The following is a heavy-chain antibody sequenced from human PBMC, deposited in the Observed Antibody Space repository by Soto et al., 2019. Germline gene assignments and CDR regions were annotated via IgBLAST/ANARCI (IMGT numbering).Heavy chain of an antibody. Sequence: QVQLVESGGGVVQPGRSLRLSCAASGFTFSSYGMHWVRQAPGKGLEWVAVISYDGSNKYYADSVKGRFTISRDNSKNTLYLQMNSQRAEDTAVYYCANDRERGRRVENYYGMDGWGQGTTVTVSS. CDR3: ANDRERGRRVENYYGMDG. J-gene: IGHJ6*02. V-gene: IGHV3-30*18. D-gene: IGHD3-10*01. CDR1: GFTFSSYG. CDR2: ISYDGSNK.